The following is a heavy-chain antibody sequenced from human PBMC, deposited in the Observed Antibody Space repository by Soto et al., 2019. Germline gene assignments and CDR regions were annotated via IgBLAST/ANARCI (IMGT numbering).Heavy chain of an antibody. Sequence: DVQLVESGGGLVQPGTSLRLSCAASGFTFDAYAMHLVRQGPGKGLEWVSGISWNSGSIGYADSVKGRFTISRDNAKNFLYLQMDILRAEDTALYYCANGDWGYGAFDIWGQGTMVIVSS. J-gene: IGHJ3*02. CDR3: ANGDWGYGAFDI. CDR2: ISWNSGSI. D-gene: IGHD7-27*01. CDR1: GFTFDAYA. V-gene: IGHV3-9*01.